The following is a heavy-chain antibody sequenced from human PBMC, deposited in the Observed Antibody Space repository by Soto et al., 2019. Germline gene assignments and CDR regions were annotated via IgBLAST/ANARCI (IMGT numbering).Heavy chain of an antibody. Sequence: SETLSLTCSVSGDSISNLDYFWAWIRQPPGQALEYIGYIYKSATTYYNPSSESRVAISVDTSKSQFSLNVTSVTAADTAVYFCARGRYCLTGRCFPNWFDSWGQGALVTVSS. CDR3: ARGRYCLTGRCFPNWFDS. D-gene: IGHD7-27*01. V-gene: IGHV4-30-4*01. J-gene: IGHJ5*01. CDR1: GDSISNLDYF. CDR2: IYKSATT.